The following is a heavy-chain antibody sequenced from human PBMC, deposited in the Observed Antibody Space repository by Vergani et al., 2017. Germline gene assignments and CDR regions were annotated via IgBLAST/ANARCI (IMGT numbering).Heavy chain of an antibody. Sequence: EVQLLESGGGLVQPGGSLRLSCAASGFTFSSYSMNWVRQAPGKGLEWVSYISSSSSTIYYADSVKGRFTISRDNAKNSLYLQMNSLRAEDTAVYYCASLRSYVSSGDRGGMDVWGQGTTVTVSS. CDR1: GFTFSSYS. V-gene: IGHV3-48*04. CDR2: ISSSSSTI. J-gene: IGHJ6*02. D-gene: IGHD3-22*01. CDR3: ASLRSYVSSGDRGGMDV.